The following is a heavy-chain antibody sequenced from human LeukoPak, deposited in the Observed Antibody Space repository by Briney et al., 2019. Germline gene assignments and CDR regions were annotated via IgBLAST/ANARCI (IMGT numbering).Heavy chain of an antibody. J-gene: IGHJ4*02. CDR3: ARSNRGVIQLPDY. Sequence: GGSLRLSCAASGFTFSDYYMSWIRHAPGKGLEWVSYISSTSSYTNYADSVKGRFTISRDNAKNSLYLQMNSLRAEDTAVYYCARSNRGVIQLPDYWGQGTLVTVSS. D-gene: IGHD5-18*01. V-gene: IGHV3-11*03. CDR2: ISSTSSYT. CDR1: GFTFSDYY.